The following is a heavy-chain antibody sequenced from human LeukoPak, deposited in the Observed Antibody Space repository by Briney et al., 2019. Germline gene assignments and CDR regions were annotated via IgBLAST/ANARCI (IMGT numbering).Heavy chain of an antibody. CDR2: MNTNNGNT. Sequence: GASVKVSCKASGYTFTNHDINWLRQATGQGPEWMGWMNTNNGNTGYAQKFQGRVTITTDESTSTAYMELSSLRSDDTAVYYCARESVVPAAYSFDYWGQGTLVTVSS. D-gene: IGHD2-2*01. CDR1: GYTFTNHD. V-gene: IGHV1-8*01. CDR3: ARESVVPAAYSFDY. J-gene: IGHJ4*02.